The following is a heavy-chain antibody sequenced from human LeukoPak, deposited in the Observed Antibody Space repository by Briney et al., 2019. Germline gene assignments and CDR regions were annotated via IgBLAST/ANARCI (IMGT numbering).Heavy chain of an antibody. D-gene: IGHD3-9*01. V-gene: IGHV3-7*01. Sequence: GGSLRLSCAASGFTFRSYWMSWVRQAPGKGLERVANIKQDGSEKYYVDSVKGRFTISRDNAKNSLYLQMNSLRAEDTAVYYCARVRRYFDWLLDYWGQGTLVTVTS. CDR1: GFTFRSYW. CDR3: ARVRRYFDWLLDY. J-gene: IGHJ4*02. CDR2: IKQDGSEK.